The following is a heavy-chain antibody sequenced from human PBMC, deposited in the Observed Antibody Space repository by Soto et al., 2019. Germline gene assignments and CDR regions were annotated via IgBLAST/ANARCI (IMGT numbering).Heavy chain of an antibody. D-gene: IGHD2-2*01. V-gene: IGHV1-2*02. Sequence: ASVKVSCKASGYTFTAYYIHWGRQAPGQGLEWMGWINPNSGGTNYAQKFQGRVAMTRDTSISTAYMELSRLRSDDTAVYYCARLTVPLDIVVLPAASFDFWGQGALVTVSS. CDR2: INPNSGGT. CDR3: ARLTVPLDIVVLPAASFDF. J-gene: IGHJ4*02. CDR1: GYTFTAYY.